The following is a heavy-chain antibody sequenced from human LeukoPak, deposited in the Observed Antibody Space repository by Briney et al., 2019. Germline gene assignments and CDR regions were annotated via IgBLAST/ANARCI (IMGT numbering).Heavy chain of an antibody. CDR1: GFSVSSNY. Sequence: GGSLRLSCAAAGFSVSSNYMSWVRQAPGKGLEWVSIIYSGGSTYYTDSVKGRFFISRDNSKNTLFLQMNSLRAEDTAVYYCAKDSYSSGSHFDYWGQGTLVTVSS. V-gene: IGHV3-53*01. J-gene: IGHJ4*02. D-gene: IGHD6-19*01. CDR2: IYSGGST. CDR3: AKDSYSSGSHFDY.